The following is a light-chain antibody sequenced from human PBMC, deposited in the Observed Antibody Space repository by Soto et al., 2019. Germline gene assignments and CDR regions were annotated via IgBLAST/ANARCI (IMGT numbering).Light chain of an antibody. CDR3: CSYTSSNTRV. Sequence: QSVLPQPASVSGSPGQSITISCTGTSSDVGGYDYVSWYQQHPGKAPKVMIYEVSNRPSGVSNRFSGSKSGNTASLTISGLQAEDEADYYCCSYTSSNTRVFGGGTKLTVL. CDR2: EVS. CDR1: SSDVGGYDY. V-gene: IGLV2-14*01. J-gene: IGLJ2*01.